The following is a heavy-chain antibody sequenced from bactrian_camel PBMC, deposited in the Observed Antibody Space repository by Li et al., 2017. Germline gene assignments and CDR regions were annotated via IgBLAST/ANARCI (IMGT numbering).Heavy chain of an antibody. J-gene: IGHJ4*01. Sequence: HVQLVESGRGSVQAGGSLRLSCATSESIGKNYAMGWYRQAPGKEREGVAAIDNDGRTTYKDSVKGRFTVSKDNAENILYLQMNSLKPEDTAIYYCAVRCSQLEAVLTISADMRLTAGARGPRSPSP. CDR1: ESIGKNYA. CDR2: IDNDGRT. V-gene: IGHV3S53*01. D-gene: IGHD6*01. CDR3: AVRCSQLEAVLTISADMRLTA.